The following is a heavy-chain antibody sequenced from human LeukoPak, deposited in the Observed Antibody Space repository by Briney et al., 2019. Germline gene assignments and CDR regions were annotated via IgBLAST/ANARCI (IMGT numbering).Heavy chain of an antibody. CDR1: GFTFSSYS. CDR3: ARDQRRRLRVTLFDY. CDR2: ISSSSSTI. Sequence: GGSLRLSCAASGFTFSSYSMNWVRQAPGKGLEWVSYISSSSSTIYYADSVKGRFTISRDNAKNSLYLQMNSLRAEDTAVYYCARDQRRRLRVTLFDYWGQGTLVTVSS. V-gene: IGHV3-48*01. D-gene: IGHD5-12*01. J-gene: IGHJ4*02.